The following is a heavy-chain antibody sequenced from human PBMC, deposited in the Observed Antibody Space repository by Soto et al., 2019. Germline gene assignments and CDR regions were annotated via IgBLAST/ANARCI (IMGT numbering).Heavy chain of an antibody. D-gene: IGHD3-3*01. Sequence: SETLSLTCTVSGCTISSYYWHWIRQPPGKGLEWIGYIYYSGSTNYNPSLRSRVTISVDTSKNQFSLKLSSVSAADAAVYYSARVVIFGVVINDWGQGTLVTVSS. CDR2: IYYSGST. V-gene: IGHV4-59*01. J-gene: IGHJ4*02. CDR3: ARVVIFGVVIND. CDR1: GCTISSYY.